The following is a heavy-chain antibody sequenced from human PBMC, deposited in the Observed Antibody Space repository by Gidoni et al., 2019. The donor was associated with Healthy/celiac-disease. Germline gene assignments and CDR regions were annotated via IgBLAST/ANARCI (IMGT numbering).Heavy chain of an antibody. CDR1: GGSGSSGRSY. CDR3: ARVNCSGGSCYFYYGMDV. V-gene: IGHV4-61*01. CDR2: IYYSGST. D-gene: IGHD2-15*01. Sequence: QVQLQESGPGLVKPSETLSLTCTVSGGSGSSGRSYWSWIRQPPGKGLEWSGYIYYSGSTTYNPSLKGRVTISVDTSKNQFSLKLSSVTAADTAVYYCARVNCSGGSCYFYYGMDVWGQGTTVTVSS. J-gene: IGHJ6*02.